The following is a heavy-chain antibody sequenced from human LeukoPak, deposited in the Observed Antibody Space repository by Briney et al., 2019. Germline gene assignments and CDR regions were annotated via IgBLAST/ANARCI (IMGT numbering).Heavy chain of an antibody. J-gene: IGHJ4*02. CDR3: AREVSSSWYAIDY. D-gene: IGHD6-13*01. V-gene: IGHV3-21*01. CDR1: GFTFSSYS. CDR2: ISSSSSYI. Sequence: PGGSPGLSCAASGFTFSSYSMNWVRQAPGKGLEWVSSISSSSSYIYYADSVKGRFTISRDNAKNSLYLQMNSLRAEDTAVYYCAREVSSSWYAIDYWGQGTLVTVSS.